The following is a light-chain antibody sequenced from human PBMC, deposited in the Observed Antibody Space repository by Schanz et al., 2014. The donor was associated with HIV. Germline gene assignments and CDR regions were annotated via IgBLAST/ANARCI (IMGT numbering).Light chain of an antibody. Sequence: EIVLTQSPGTLSLSPGERATLSCRASQSVSRNHLAWFQQKPGQAPRLLIFAASIRTTGIPDRFSGSGSGTDFTLTITRLEPEDFAVYYCQHYGSSFGPGTKVEIK. CDR2: AAS. J-gene: IGKJ3*01. CDR3: QHYGSS. V-gene: IGKV3-20*01. CDR1: QSVSRNH.